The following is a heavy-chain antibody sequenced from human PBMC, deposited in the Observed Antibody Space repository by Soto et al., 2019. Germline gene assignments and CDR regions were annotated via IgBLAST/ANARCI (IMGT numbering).Heavy chain of an antibody. CDR1: GGSISSCGYY. Sequence: QVQLQESGPGLVKPSQTLSLTCTVSGGSISSCGYYWSWIRPHPGTGLEWIGYLYYSGSTYYNPSLTSRVTISVDTSKKQFALKVSSVNAADTAVYYCARVWTTVNRPVWLDPWCQGTLVTVSS. CDR2: LYYSGST. CDR3: ARVWTTVNRPVWLDP. D-gene: IGHD4-4*01. J-gene: IGHJ5*02. V-gene: IGHV4-31*03.